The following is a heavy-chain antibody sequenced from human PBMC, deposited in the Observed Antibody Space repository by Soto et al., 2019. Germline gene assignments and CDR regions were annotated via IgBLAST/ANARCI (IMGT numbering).Heavy chain of an antibody. V-gene: IGHV1-46*03. CDR2: INPSGGST. Sequence: QVQLVQSGAEVKKPGASVMVSCKASGYTFTSYYMHWVRQAPGPGLEWMGIINPSGGSTSYAQKFQGRVTMTRDTSTSTVYMELSSLRSEDTAVYYCARGRKGYSGYGPFDYWGQGTLVTVSS. D-gene: IGHD5-12*01. J-gene: IGHJ4*02. CDR1: GYTFTSYY. CDR3: ARGRKGYSGYGPFDY.